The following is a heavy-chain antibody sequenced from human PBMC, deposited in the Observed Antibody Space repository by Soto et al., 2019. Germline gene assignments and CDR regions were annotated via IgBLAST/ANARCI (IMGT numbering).Heavy chain of an antibody. Sequence: ASVKVSCKASGYTFTGYYIHWVRQAPGQGLEWMGWINPNSGGTNFAQKFQAWVTMTRDTSISTAYMELSRLRSDDTAVYYCARVSSGGSCCTFDSWGQGTLVTVSS. CDR3: ARVSSGGSCCTFDS. D-gene: IGHD2-15*01. CDR2: INPNSGGT. V-gene: IGHV1-2*04. J-gene: IGHJ4*02. CDR1: GYTFTGYY.